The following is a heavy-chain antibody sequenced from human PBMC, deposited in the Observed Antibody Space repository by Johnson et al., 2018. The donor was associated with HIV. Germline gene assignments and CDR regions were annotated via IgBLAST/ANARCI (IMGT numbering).Heavy chain of an antibody. J-gene: IGHJ3*02. CDR2: ISYDGSNK. CDR3: AGEKKATMIVVVMTTGGAFDI. D-gene: IGHD3-22*01. Sequence: QVQLVESGGGVVQPGRSLRLSCAASGFTFSSYAMHWVRQAPGKGLEWVAVISYDGSNKYYADYVKGRFTISRDISKNTLYLQRNSLRAEDTGVYYRAGEKKATMIVVVMTTGGAFDIWGQGTMVTVSS. V-gene: IGHV3-30-3*01. CDR1: GFTFSSYA.